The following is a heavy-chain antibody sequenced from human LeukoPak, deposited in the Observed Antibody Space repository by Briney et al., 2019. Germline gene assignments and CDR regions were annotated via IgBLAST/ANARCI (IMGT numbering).Heavy chain of an antibody. CDR2: IYYSGST. J-gene: IGHJ3*02. V-gene: IGHV4-39*07. CDR1: GGSISSSSYY. CDR3: ASRDTSYYYAFDI. Sequence: SETLSLTCTVSGGSISSSSYYWGWIRQPPGKGLEWIGSIYYSGSTYYNPSLKSRVTISVDTSKNQFSLKLSSVTAADTAVYYCASRDTSYYYAFDIWGQGTMVTVSS. D-gene: IGHD1-26*01.